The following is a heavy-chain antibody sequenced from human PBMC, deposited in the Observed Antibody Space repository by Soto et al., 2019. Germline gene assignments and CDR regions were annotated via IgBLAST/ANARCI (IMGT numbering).Heavy chain of an antibody. CDR3: ARDSPHCGGDCYPQNWFDP. CDR1: GYAFTSYG. V-gene: IGHV1-18*01. D-gene: IGHD2-21*02. CDR2: ISAYNGNT. Sequence: ASVKVSCKASGYAFTSYGISWVRQAPGQGLEWMGWISAYNGNTNYAQKLQGRVTMTTDTSTSTAYMELRSLRSDDTAVYYCARDSPHCGGDCYPQNWFDPWGQGTLVTVSS. J-gene: IGHJ5*02.